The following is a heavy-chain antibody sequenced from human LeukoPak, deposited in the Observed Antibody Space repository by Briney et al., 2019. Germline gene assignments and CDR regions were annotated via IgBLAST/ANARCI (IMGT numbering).Heavy chain of an antibody. D-gene: IGHD4-17*01. CDR1: GFTFSDYY. V-gene: IGHV3-11*01. J-gene: IGHJ5*02. Sequence: PGGSLRLSCAASGFTFSDYYMSWIRQAPGKGLEWVPYISSSGSTIYYADSVKGRFTISRDNAKNSLYLQMNSLRAEDTAVYCCARSRGIRKHGYGDYVWFDPWGQGTLVTVSS. CDR2: ISSSGSTI. CDR3: ARSRGIRKHGYGDYVWFDP.